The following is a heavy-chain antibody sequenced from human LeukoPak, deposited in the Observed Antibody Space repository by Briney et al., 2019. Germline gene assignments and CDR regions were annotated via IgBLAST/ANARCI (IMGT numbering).Heavy chain of an antibody. V-gene: IGHV4-30-4*08. CDR2: IYYSGST. Sequence: SETLSLTCTVSGGSISSGDYYWSWIRQPPGKGLEWIGYIYYSGSTYYNPSLKSRVTISVDTSKNQFSLKLSSVTAADTAVYYCARAHYYDSSGYFKYWGQGTLVTVSS. CDR3: ARAHYYDSSGYFKY. J-gene: IGHJ4*02. CDR1: GGSISSGDYY. D-gene: IGHD3-22*01.